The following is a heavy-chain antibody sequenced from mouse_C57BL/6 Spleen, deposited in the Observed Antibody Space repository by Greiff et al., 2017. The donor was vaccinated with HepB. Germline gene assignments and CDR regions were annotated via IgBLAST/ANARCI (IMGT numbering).Heavy chain of an antibody. V-gene: IGHV1-52*01. CDR1: GYTFTSYW. D-gene: IGHD2-4*01. Sequence: VKLQQPGAELVRPGSSVKLSCKASGYTFTSYWMHWVKQRPIQGLEWIGNIDPSDSETHYNQKFKDKATLTVDKSSSTAYMQLSSLTSEDSAVYYCARGDYDGGWFAYWGQGTLVTVSA. J-gene: IGHJ3*01. CDR2: IDPSDSET. CDR3: ARGDYDGGWFAY.